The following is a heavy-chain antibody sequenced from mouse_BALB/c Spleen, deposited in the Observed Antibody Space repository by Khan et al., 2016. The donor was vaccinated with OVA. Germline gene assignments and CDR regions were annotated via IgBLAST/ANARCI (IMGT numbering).Heavy chain of an antibody. J-gene: IGHJ1*01. D-gene: IGHD1-1*01. CDR3: AIYHGYFDV. CDR1: GYSFTGYY. Sequence: IQLVQSGPDLVKPGASVKISCKASGYSFTGYYIHWVKQSHGKSLEWIGRVNPNNGGTSYNQKFKGKAILTVDKSSNTAYLELRSLTSEDSAVYSCAIYHGYFDVWGAGTTVTVSS. V-gene: IGHV1-26*01. CDR2: VNPNNGGT.